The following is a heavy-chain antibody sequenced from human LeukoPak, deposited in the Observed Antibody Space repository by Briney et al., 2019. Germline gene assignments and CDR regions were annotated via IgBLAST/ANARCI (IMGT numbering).Heavy chain of an antibody. CDR3: AKVGDTAMVRLRGYFDY. CDR1: GFTFSSYG. Sequence: PGRSLRLSCAASGFTFSSYGMHWVRQAPGKGLEWVAVISYDGSNKYYADSVKGRFTTSRDNSKNTLYLQMNSLRAEDTAVYYCAKVGDTAMVRLRGYFDYWGQGTLVTVSS. V-gene: IGHV3-30*18. CDR2: ISYDGSNK. D-gene: IGHD5-18*01. J-gene: IGHJ4*02.